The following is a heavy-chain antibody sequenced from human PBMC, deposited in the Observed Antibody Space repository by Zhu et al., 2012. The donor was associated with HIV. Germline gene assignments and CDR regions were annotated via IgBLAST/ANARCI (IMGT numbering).Heavy chain of an antibody. Sequence: QVQLQESGPGLVKPSETLSLTCTVSGGSISSYYWSWIRQPPGKGLEWIGYIYTSGSTNYNPSLKSRVTISVDTSKNQFSLKLSSVTAADTAVYYCARDRGIAVAGSYYYGMGRLGPRDHGHRL. J-gene: IGHJ6*02. CDR3: ARDRGIAVAGSYYYGMGR. D-gene: IGHD6-19*01. V-gene: IGHV4-4*09. CDR1: GGSISSYY. CDR2: IYTSGST.